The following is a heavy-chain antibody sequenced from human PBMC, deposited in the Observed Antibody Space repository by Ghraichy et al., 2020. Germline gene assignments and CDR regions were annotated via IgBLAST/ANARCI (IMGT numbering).Heavy chain of an antibody. CDR2: INHSGST. Sequence: SETLSLTCAVYGGSFSGYYWNWIRQPPGKGLEWIGEINHSGSTNYNPSLKSRVTISVDTSKNQFSLKLSSVTAADTAVYYCARGIRIAARRDAFDIWGQGTMVTVSS. CDR1: GGSFSGYY. CDR3: ARGIRIAARRDAFDI. D-gene: IGHD6-6*01. V-gene: IGHV4-34*01. J-gene: IGHJ3*02.